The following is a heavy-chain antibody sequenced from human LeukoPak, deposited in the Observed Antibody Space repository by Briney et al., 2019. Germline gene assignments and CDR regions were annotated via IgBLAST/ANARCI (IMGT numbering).Heavy chain of an antibody. CDR3: ARDHWSHYYGSGGQNYFDP. Sequence: GASVKVSCKASGGTFSSYAISWVRQAPGQGLEWMGRIIPILGIANYAQKFQGRVTMTTDTSTNTAYMDLRSLRSDDTAVYYCARDHWSHYYGSGGQNYFDPWGQGTLVIVSS. V-gene: IGHV1-69*04. CDR1: GGTFSSYA. D-gene: IGHD3-10*01. CDR2: IIPILGIA. J-gene: IGHJ5*02.